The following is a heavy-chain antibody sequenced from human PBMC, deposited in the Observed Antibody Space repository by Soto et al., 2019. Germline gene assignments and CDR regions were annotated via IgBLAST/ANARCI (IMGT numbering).Heavy chain of an antibody. CDR1: DETIYSDY. CDR3: AKDKGVLMCELPHDAFDI. V-gene: IGHV4-59*01. CDR2: IYYSGTT. D-gene: IGHD1-26*01. J-gene: IGHJ3*02. Sequence: TMSNTGTVSDETIYSDYWNLIRQPPGKGLEWIGYIYYSGTTNYNPSLKSRLTISVDTSKNQFSLKLNSVTAADTAVYYCAKDKGVLMCELPHDAFDIWGLGTMVTVSS.